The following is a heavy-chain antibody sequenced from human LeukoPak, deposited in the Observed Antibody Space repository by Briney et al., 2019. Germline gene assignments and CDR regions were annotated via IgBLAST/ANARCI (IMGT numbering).Heavy chain of an antibody. CDR1: GFKFDDYA. D-gene: IGHD5-12*01. CDR2: ISWNSRNI. CDR3: AKDISIGGYADGYYYGMDV. Sequence: PGGSLRLSCATSGFKFDDYAMHWVRHAPGRGLEWVSGISWNSRNIGYADSVKGRFTISRDHAKNSVYLQMTSLRPEDTAVYYCAKDISIGGYADGYYYGMDVWGQGTTVTVSS. V-gene: IGHV3-9*01. J-gene: IGHJ6*02.